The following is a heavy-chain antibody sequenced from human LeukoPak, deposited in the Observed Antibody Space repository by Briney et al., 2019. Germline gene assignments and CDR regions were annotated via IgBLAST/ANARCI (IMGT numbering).Heavy chain of an antibody. J-gene: IGHJ6*03. V-gene: IGHV4-34*01. CDR1: GGSFSVYY. CDR2: INHSGST. D-gene: IGHD3-22*01. Sequence: SETLSLTCAVYGGSFSVYYWSWIRQPPGKGLEWIGEINHSGSTNYNPSLKSRVTISVDTSKNQFSLKLSSVTAADTAVYYCARRSSGYPYYYYYYMDVWGKGTTVTVSS. CDR3: ARRSSGYPYYYYYYMDV.